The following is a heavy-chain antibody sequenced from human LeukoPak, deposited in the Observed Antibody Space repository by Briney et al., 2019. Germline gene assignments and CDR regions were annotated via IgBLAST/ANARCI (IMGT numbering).Heavy chain of an antibody. CDR1: GYTFTGYY. V-gene: IGHV1-2*02. Sequence: GASVKVSCKASGYTFTGYYMHWVRQAPGQGLEWMGWINPNSGGTNYAQKFQGRVTMTRDSSISTAYMELSRLRSDDTAVYYCASGTTVVTPGLDYWGQGTLVTVSS. CDR3: ASGTTVVTPGLDY. CDR2: INPNSGGT. J-gene: IGHJ4*02. D-gene: IGHD4-23*01.